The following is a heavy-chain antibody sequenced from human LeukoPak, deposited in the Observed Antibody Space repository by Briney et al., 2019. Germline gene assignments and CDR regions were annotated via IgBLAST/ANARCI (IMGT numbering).Heavy chain of an antibody. J-gene: IGHJ5*02. CDR3: ARGVRRGITIFGVVGGWFDP. CDR2: IYTNEST. V-gene: IGHV4-4*07. Sequence: SETLSLTCTVAGGSISSDYWSWIRQPAGKGLEWIGRIYTNESTNYNPSLKSRVTMSVDTSKNQLSLKVISVTDADTAVYYCARGVRRGITIFGVVGGWFDPWGQGTLVTVSS. CDR1: GGSISSDY. D-gene: IGHD3-3*01.